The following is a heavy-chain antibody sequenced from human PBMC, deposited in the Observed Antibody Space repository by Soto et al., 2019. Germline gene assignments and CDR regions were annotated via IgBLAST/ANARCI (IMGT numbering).Heavy chain of an antibody. Sequence: EVQLVESGGGLVQPGGSLRLSCAASGFTLSTYEMMWVRQAPGKGLEWVSYISTSGTTTYYADSVRGRFTISRDNAKNSLDLQMNSMRAEDTAVYYCVTSLSGYYYTYWGLGTLVTVSS. D-gene: IGHD3-22*01. CDR3: VTSLSGYYYTY. CDR2: ISTSGTTT. V-gene: IGHV3-48*03. CDR1: GFTLSTYE. J-gene: IGHJ4*02.